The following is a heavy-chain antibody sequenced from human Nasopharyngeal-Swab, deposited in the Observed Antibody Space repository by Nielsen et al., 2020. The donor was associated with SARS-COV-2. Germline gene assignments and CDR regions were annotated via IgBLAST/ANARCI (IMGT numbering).Heavy chain of an antibody. J-gene: IGHJ6*02. Sequence: VRQAPGKGLEWVAVISYDGSNKYYADSVKGRFTISRDNSKNTLYLQMNSPRAEDTAVYYCARPYSGSYFHGMDVWGQGTTVTVSS. CDR2: ISYDGSNK. D-gene: IGHD1-26*01. V-gene: IGHV3-30-3*01. CDR3: ARPYSGSYFHGMDV.